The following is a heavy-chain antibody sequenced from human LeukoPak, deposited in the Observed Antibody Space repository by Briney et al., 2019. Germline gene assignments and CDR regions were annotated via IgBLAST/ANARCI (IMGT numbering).Heavy chain of an antibody. J-gene: IGHJ4*02. CDR2: ISYDGSNK. V-gene: IGHV3-30-3*01. CDR3: ARGVAEEQLVPFDY. D-gene: IGHD6-13*01. CDR1: GFTFSSYA. Sequence: PGGSLRLSCAASGFTFSSYAMHWVRQAPGKGLEWVAVISYDGSNKYYADSVKGRFTISRDNSKNTLYLQMNSLRAEDTAVYYCARGVAEEQLVPFDYWGQGTLVTVSS.